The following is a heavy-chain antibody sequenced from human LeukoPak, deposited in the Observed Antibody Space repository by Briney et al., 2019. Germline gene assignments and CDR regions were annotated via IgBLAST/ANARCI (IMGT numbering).Heavy chain of an antibody. Sequence: GGSLRLSCEASGFTFSNYWMHWVRQPPGKGLMWVSQISTDGSQTFYADSVKGRFTISRDNAQNTLFLQMDSLRPEDTAVYYCVRSLRSADFWGQGTLVTVSS. V-gene: IGHV3-74*01. J-gene: IGHJ4*02. CDR1: GFTFSNYW. CDR3: VRSLRSADF. CDR2: ISTDGSQT.